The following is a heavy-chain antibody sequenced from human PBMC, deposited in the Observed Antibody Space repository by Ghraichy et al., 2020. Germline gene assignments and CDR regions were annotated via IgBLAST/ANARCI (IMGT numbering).Heavy chain of an antibody. J-gene: IGHJ6*02. Sequence: GGSLRLSCAASGFTFSNYAMNWVRQAPGKGLEWVSGIIGDGGTTFHADSVRGRFTISRDNSKNTLYLQMNSLRVEDTAVYYCAKGYSMDVWGQGTTVTVSS. V-gene: IGHV3-23*01. CDR3: AKGYSMDV. CDR2: IIGDGGTT. D-gene: IGHD5-12*01. CDR1: GFTFSNYA.